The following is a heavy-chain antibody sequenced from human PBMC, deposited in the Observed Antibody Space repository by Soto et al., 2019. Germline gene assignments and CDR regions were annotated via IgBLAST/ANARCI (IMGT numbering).Heavy chain of an antibody. V-gene: IGHV4-30-4*01. CDR1: GGSISSGDYY. CDR3: ARDTYYYDSSGYYRPFLFDY. Sequence: QVQLQESGPGLVKPSQTLSLTCTVSGGSISSGDYYWSWIRQPPGKGLEWIGYIYYSGSTYYNPSLKSRVTISVDTSKNQFSLKLSSVTAADTAVYYCARDTYYYDSSGYYRPFLFDYWGPGNPGHRLL. CDR2: IYYSGST. D-gene: IGHD3-22*01. J-gene: IGHJ4*02.